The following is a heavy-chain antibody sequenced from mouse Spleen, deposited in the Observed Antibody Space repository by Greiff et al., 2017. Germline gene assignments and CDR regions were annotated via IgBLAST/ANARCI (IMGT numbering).Heavy chain of an antibody. CDR2: INPNYGTT. CDR3: AREKGGYGNYEDYAMDY. V-gene: IGHV1-39*01. J-gene: IGHJ4*01. D-gene: IGHD2-1*01. Sequence: VQLQQSGPELVKPGASVKISCKASGYSFTDYNMNWVKQSNGKSLEWIGVINPNYGTTSYNQKFKGKATLTVDQSSSTAYMQLNSLTSEDSAVYYCAREKGGYGNYEDYAMDYWGQGTSVTVSS. CDR1: GYSFTDYN.